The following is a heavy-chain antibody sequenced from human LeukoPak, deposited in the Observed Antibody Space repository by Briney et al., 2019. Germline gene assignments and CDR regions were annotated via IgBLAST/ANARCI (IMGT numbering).Heavy chain of an antibody. J-gene: IGHJ4*02. CDR1: GFTFDDYA. D-gene: IGHD3-22*01. CDR2: ISWNSGSI. Sequence: GGSLRLSCAASGFTFDDYAMHWVRQAPGKGLEWVSGISWNSGSIGYADSVKGRFTISRDNAKNSLYLQMNSLRAEDTAVYYCAKDRKNTMIVVGFDYWGQGTLVTVSS. CDR3: AKDRKNTMIVVGFDY. V-gene: IGHV3-9*01.